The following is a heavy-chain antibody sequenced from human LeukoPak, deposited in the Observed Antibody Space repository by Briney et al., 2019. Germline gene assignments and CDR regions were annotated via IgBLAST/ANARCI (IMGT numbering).Heavy chain of an antibody. Sequence: SETLSLTCTVSGGSISSSGCCWGWIRQPPGRGLEGVGSIHCIGATYYYPSLRRRVTVSVGTTKNPSSLRLTSVTAADTAVYYCARPSTSGSYYYWSQGILVTVSS. CDR1: GGSISSSGCC. J-gene: IGHJ4*02. CDR2: IHCIGAT. V-gene: IGHV4-39*01. D-gene: IGHD1-26*01. CDR3: ARPSTSGSYYY.